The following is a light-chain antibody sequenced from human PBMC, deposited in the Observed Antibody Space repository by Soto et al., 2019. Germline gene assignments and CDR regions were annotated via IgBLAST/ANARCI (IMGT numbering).Light chain of an antibody. CDR2: GVY. J-gene: IGKJ5*01. Sequence: VLTQSPATLSLSPGERATLSCRASQSVSSNLAWYQQKPGQAPRLLIYGVYTRAPGIPARFSGSGSGTEFTLTISSLQSEDFAFYSCQQYMNWPTLGQGTRLE. V-gene: IGKV3D-15*01. CDR3: QQYMNWPT. CDR1: QSVSSN.